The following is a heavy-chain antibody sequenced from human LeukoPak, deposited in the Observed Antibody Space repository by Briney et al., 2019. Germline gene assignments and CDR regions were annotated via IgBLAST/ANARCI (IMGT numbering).Heavy chain of an antibody. J-gene: IGHJ4*02. CDR2: ISYDGSNK. V-gene: IGHV3-30*04. CDR3: ARDHGDYGDYALDY. D-gene: IGHD4-17*01. CDR1: GFTFSSYA. Sequence: PGRSLRLSCAASGFTFSSYASHWVRQAPGKGLEWVAVISYDGSNKYYADSVKGRFTISRDNSKNTLYLQMNSLRAEDTAVYYCARDHGDYGDYALDYWGQGTLVTVSS.